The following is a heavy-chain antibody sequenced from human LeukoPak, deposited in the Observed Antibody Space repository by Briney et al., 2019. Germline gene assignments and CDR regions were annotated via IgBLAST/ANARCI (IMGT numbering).Heavy chain of an antibody. CDR2: VYYNGST. V-gene: IGHV4-39*01. CDR3: ARLGSSWYVSSYDY. Sequence: SETLSLTCIVSGGSISSSDYFWVWIRQPPGRGLEWIGSVYYNGSTYYSPSLKSRVTISVDTSKNQFSLKLSSVTAADTAVYYCARLGSSWYVSSYDYWGQGTLVTVSS. J-gene: IGHJ4*02. CDR1: GGSISSSDYF. D-gene: IGHD6-13*01.